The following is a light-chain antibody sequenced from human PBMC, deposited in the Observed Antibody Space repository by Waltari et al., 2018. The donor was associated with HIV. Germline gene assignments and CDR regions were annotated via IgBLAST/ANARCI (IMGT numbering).Light chain of an antibody. J-gene: IGLJ2*01. CDR1: SSNIGAGFD. CDR3: QSYDSSLSAL. Sequence: HSVLTQPPSVSGAPGQRVTISCTGSSSNIGAGFDVHWYQHLPGTAPKLLISSNSNRPSGVPDRFAGSKSGTSASLAITGLQAEDEADYYCQSYDSSLSALFGGGTKLTVL. V-gene: IGLV1-40*01. CDR2: SNS.